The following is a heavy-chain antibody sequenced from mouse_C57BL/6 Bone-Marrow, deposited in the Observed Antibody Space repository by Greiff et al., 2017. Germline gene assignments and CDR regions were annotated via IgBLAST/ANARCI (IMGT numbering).Heavy chain of an antibody. V-gene: IGHV1-5*01. J-gene: IGHJ2*01. CDR1: GYTFTSYW. CDR3: TRRITTVVATADY. Sequence: EVQLQPSGTVLARPGASVKMSCKTSGYTFTSYWMHWVKQRPGQGLEWIGAIYPGNSDTSYNQKFKGKAKLTAVTSASTAYMELSSLTNEDSAVYYCTRRITTVVATADYWGQGTTLTVSS. D-gene: IGHD1-1*01. CDR2: IYPGNSDT.